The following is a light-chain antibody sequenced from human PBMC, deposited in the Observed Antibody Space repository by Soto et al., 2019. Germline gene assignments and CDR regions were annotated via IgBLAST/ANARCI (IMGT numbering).Light chain of an antibody. CDR1: NTDVGGYNY. Sequence: QSVLTQPASVSGSPGQSITVSCTGTNTDVGGYNYVSWYQHRPGKAPRLMIYEVRNRLSGVSNRFSGSKSGNTASLTISGLQSADEADYYCTSYTPTGALVFGSGTKLTVL. CDR2: EVR. J-gene: IGLJ6*01. CDR3: TSYTPTGALV. V-gene: IGLV2-14*01.